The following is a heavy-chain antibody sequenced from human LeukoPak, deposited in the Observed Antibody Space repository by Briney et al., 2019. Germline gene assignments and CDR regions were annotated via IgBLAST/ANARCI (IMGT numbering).Heavy chain of an antibody. V-gene: IGHV4-38-2*02. D-gene: IGHD1-26*01. CDR3: ARIVVGATGDY. CDR2: IYHSGSTYYST. Sequence: SETLSLTCTVSGYSISSGYYWGWIRQPPGKGLEWIGSIYHSGSTYYSTYYNPSLKSRVTISVDTSKNQFSLRLTSVTAADTAVYYCARIVVGATGDYWGQGTLVTVSS. CDR1: GYSISSGYY. J-gene: IGHJ4*02.